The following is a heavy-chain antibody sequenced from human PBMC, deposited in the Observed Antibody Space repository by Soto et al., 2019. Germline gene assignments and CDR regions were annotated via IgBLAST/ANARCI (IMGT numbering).Heavy chain of an antibody. J-gene: IGHJ5*02. V-gene: IGHV4-59*01. CDR1: GGSISSYY. Sequence: SETLSLTCTVSGGSISSYYWSWIRQPPGKGLEWIGYTYYSGSTNYNPSLKSRVTMSVDTSKNQFSLKLNSVTAADTAVYYCARTYCSGANCYPGGNWFDPWGQGTLVTVS. CDR2: TYYSGST. D-gene: IGHD2-15*01. CDR3: ARTYCSGANCYPGGNWFDP.